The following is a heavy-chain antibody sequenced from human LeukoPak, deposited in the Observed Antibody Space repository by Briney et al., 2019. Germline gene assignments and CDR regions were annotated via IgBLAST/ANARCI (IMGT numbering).Heavy chain of an antibody. CDR3: ARDGLFTMVRGGPSMYFDL. J-gene: IGHJ2*01. CDR2: ISTSSIYI. V-gene: IGHV3-21*04. Sequence: PGGSLRLSCAASGFTFSSYNMNWVRQALGKGLEWVSSISTSSIYIYYADSMKGRFTISRDNSKNTLYLQMNSLRAEDTALYYCARDGLFTMVRGGPSMYFDLWGRGTRVTVSS. CDR1: GFTFSSYN. D-gene: IGHD3-10*01.